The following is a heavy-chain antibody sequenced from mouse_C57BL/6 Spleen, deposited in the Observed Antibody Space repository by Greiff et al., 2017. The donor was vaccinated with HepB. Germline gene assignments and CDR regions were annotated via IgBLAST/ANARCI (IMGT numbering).Heavy chain of an antibody. J-gene: IGHJ3*01. V-gene: IGHV5-17*01. CDR3: ARGDDGYLAWFAY. CDR2: ISSGSSTI. CDR1: GFTFSDYG. D-gene: IGHD2-3*01. Sequence: DVHLVASGGGLVKPGGSLTLSCAASGFTFSDYGMHWVRQAPEKGLEWVAYISSGSSTIYYADTVKGRFTISRDNAKNTLFLQMTSLRSEDTAMYYCARGDDGYLAWFAYWGQGTLVTVSA.